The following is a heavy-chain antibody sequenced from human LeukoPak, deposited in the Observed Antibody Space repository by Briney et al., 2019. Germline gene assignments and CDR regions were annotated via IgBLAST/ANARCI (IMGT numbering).Heavy chain of an antibody. Sequence: SETLSLTCAVYGGSFSAYYWSWIRQPPGKGLEWIGEINHSGSTNYNPSLKSRVTISVDTSKNQFSLKLRSVTAADTAVYYCASVTQGYYDDSGFFDYWGQGTLVTVSS. V-gene: IGHV4-34*01. CDR2: INHSGST. CDR1: GGSFSAYY. J-gene: IGHJ4*01. CDR3: ASVTQGYYDDSGFFDY. D-gene: IGHD3-22*01.